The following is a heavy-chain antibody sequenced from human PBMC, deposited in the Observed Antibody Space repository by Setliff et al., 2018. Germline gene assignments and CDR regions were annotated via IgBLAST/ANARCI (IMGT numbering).Heavy chain of an antibody. D-gene: IGHD6-6*01. V-gene: IGHV4-38-2*01. CDR1: GSAISSGHY. J-gene: IGHJ4*02. Sequence: PSETLSLTCAVSGSAISSGHYWGWIRQPPGKGGLEWIGSFRPSGRTYYNPSLKSRVTISVDTSKNQFSLKLSSVTAADTAVYYCARGRNVAARLFDSWGQGTLVTVSS. CDR3: ARGRNVAARLFDS. CDR2: FRPSGRT.